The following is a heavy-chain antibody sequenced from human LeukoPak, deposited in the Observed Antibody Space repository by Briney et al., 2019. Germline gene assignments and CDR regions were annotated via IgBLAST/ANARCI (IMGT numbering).Heavy chain of an antibody. CDR3: AKAQGGIAAAGPFDP. Sequence: PGGSLRLSCAASGFTFSSYSMNWVRQAPGKGLEWVSSISSSSSYIYYADSVKGRFTISRDSSKNTLYLQMNSLRAEDTAVYYCAKAQGGIAAAGPFDPWGQGTLVTVSS. J-gene: IGHJ5*02. V-gene: IGHV3-21*04. CDR2: ISSSSSYI. D-gene: IGHD6-13*01. CDR1: GFTFSSYS.